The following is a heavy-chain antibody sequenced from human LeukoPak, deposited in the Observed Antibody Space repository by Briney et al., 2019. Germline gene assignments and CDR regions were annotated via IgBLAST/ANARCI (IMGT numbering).Heavy chain of an antibody. Sequence: SETLSLTCTVSGGSISSSSYYWGWIRQPPGEGLEWIGSIYYSGSTYYNPSLKSRVTITVDTSKNQFSLKLSSVTAADTAVYYCATTTGPAYYFDYWGQGTLVTVSS. D-gene: IGHD4-17*01. CDR1: GGSISSSSYY. J-gene: IGHJ4*02. CDR3: ATTTGPAYYFDY. CDR2: IYYSGST. V-gene: IGHV4-39*01.